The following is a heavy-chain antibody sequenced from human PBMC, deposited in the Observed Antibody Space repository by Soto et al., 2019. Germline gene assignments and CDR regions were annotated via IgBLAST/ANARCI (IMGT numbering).Heavy chain of an antibody. Sequence: EVQLLESGGGLVQPGGSLRLSCAASGFTFSSYAMSWVRQAPGKGLEWVSAISGSGGSTYYADSVKGRFTISRDNSKNMLYLQMNSLRAEDTAVYYCAKELRLGYCSGGSCYVAEYFQHWGQGTLVTVSS. CDR1: GFTFSSYA. V-gene: IGHV3-23*01. CDR2: ISGSGGST. D-gene: IGHD2-15*01. J-gene: IGHJ1*01. CDR3: AKELRLGYCSGGSCYVAEYFQH.